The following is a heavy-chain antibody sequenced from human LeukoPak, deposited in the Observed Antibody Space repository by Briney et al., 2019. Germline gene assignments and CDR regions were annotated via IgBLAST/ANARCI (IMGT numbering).Heavy chain of an antibody. CDR1: GGSISSHY. CDR2: IYYSGST. V-gene: IGHV4-59*11. D-gene: IGHD3-3*01. CDR3: ARGTYYDFWSGYYRSYYYYYYMDV. J-gene: IGHJ6*03. Sequence: SETLSLTCTVSGGSISSHYWSWIRQPPGKGLEGIGYIYYSGSTNYNPSLKSRVTISVDTSKNQFSLKLSSVTAADTAVYYCARGTYYDFWSGYYRSYYYYYYMDVWGKGTTVTVSS.